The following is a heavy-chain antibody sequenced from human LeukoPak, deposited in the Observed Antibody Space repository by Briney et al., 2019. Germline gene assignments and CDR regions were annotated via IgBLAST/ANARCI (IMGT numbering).Heavy chain of an antibody. V-gene: IGHV5-51*01. Sequence: GESLKISCKGSGYSFTSYWIGWVRQMPGKGLEWMGIIYPGDSDTRYSPSFQGQVTISADKSISTAYLQWSSLKASDTAMYYCARFLEDCSSTSCYRHLDVWGKGTTVTVSS. CDR1: GYSFTSYW. D-gene: IGHD2-2*02. CDR3: ARFLEDCSSTSCYRHLDV. J-gene: IGHJ6*04. CDR2: IYPGDSDT.